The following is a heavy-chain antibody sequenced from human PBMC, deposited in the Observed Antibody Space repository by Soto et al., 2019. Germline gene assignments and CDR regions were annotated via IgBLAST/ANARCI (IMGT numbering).Heavy chain of an antibody. CDR1: GFTFSSYA. CDR2: ISYDGSNK. J-gene: IGHJ6*02. D-gene: IGHD3-10*01. Sequence: PGGSLRLSCAASGFTFSSYAMHWVRQAPGKGLEWVAVISYDGSNKYYADSVKGRFTISRDNSKNTLYLQMNSLRAEDTAVYYCARDESGNTMVRGVINSGGMDVWGQGTTGTVSS. V-gene: IGHV3-30-3*01. CDR3: ARDESGNTMVRGVINSGGMDV.